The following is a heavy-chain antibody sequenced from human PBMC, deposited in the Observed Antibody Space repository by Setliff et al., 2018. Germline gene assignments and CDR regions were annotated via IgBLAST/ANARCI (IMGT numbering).Heavy chain of an antibody. V-gene: IGHV4-38-2*01. CDR3: ATLLANYGSGMDV. Sequence: SETLSLTCAVSGSSIISDYYWVWIRQPPGRGLEWIGSIFQSGNTYYSPSLKSRVTISVDTSKNQFSLKVNSVTAADTAVYYCATLLANYGSGMDVWGQGTTVTVS. D-gene: IGHD3-10*01. CDR2: IFQSGNT. CDR1: GSSIISDYY. J-gene: IGHJ6*02.